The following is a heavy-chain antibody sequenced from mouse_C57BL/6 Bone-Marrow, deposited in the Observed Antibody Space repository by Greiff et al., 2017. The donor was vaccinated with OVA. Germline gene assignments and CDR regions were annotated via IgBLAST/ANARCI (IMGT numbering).Heavy chain of an antibody. CDR1: GYTFTSYW. CDR3: ARGSGYTWFAY. D-gene: IGHD3-2*02. V-gene: IGHV1-52*01. J-gene: IGHJ3*01. CDR2: IDPSDSET. Sequence: QVQLKQPGAELVRPGSSVKLSCKASGYTFTSYWMHWVKQRPIQGLEWIGNIDPSDSETHYNQKFKDKATLTVDKSSSTAYMQLSSLTSEDSAVDYCARGSGYTWFAYWGQGTLVTVSA.